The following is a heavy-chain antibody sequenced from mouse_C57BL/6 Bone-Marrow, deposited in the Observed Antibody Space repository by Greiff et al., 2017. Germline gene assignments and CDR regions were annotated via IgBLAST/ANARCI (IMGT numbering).Heavy chain of an antibody. CDR2: ISNLAYSI. D-gene: IGHD2-3*01. J-gene: IGHJ4*01. V-gene: IGHV5-15*01. CDR3: ARRRDYDGYSYAMDY. CDR1: GFSFSDYG. Sequence: EVMLVESGGGLVQPGGSLKLSCAASGFSFSDYGMAWVRQAPRKGPEWVAFISNLAYSIYYADTLTGRFTISSENAKNTLYLEMSSLRSEDTAMYYCARRRDYDGYSYAMDYWGQGASVTVSS.